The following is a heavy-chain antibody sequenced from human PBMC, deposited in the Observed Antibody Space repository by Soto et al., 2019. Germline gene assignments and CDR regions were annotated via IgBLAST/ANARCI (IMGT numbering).Heavy chain of an antibody. D-gene: IGHD3-3*01. J-gene: IGHJ3*02. CDR3: ARGDFWSGKYHNPEAFDI. CDR1: GGTFSSYA. V-gene: IGHV1-69*13. CDR2: IIPIFGTA. Sequence: SVKVSCKASGGTFSSYAISWVRQAPGQGLEWMGGIIPIFGTANYAQKFQGRVTITADESTSTAYMELSSLRSEDTAVYYCARGDFWSGKYHNPEAFDIWGQGTMVTVSS.